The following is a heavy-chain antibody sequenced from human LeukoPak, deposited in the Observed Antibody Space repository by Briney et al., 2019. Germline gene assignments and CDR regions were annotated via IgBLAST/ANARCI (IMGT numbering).Heavy chain of an antibody. D-gene: IGHD4-17*01. CDR1: GYTFTGYY. V-gene: IGHV1-2*02. Sequence: APVKVSCKASGYTFTGYYMHWVRQAPGQGLEWMGWINPNSGGTNYAQKFQGRVTMTRDTSISTAYMEPSRLRSDDTAVYYCARGASGVYTVTTSWFDPWGQGTLVTVSS. J-gene: IGHJ5*02. CDR2: INPNSGGT. CDR3: ARGASGVYTVTTSWFDP.